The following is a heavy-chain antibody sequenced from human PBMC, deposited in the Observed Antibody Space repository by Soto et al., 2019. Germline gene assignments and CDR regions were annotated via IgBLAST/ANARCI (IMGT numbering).Heavy chain of an antibody. J-gene: IGHJ6*03. CDR1: GYTFTGYY. CDR3: ARVGRRFLEWLSNNYYYYYYMDV. Sequence: GASVKVSCKASGYTFTGYYMHWVRQAPGQGLEWMGWINPNSGGTNYAQKFQGWVTMTRDTSISTAYMELSRLRSDDTAVYYCARVGRRFLEWLSNNYYYYYYMDVWGKGTTVTVSS. CDR2: INPNSGGT. V-gene: IGHV1-2*04. D-gene: IGHD3-3*01.